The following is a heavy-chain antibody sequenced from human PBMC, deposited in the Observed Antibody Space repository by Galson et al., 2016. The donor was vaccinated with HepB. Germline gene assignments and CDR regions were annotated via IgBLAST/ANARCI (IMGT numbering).Heavy chain of an antibody. V-gene: IGHV1-46*01. CDR1: GGTFSSHA. J-gene: IGHJ4*02. CDR3: ARSASNIVVVVGATGGFDY. D-gene: IGHD2-15*01. Sequence: SVKVSCKASGGTFSSHAITWVRQAPGQGLDWMGIINPSGDSTSYAQKFQGRVTMTRDTSTSTVYMELSSLRSEDTAVYYCARSASNIVVVVGATGGFDYWGQGSLVTVSA. CDR2: INPSGDST.